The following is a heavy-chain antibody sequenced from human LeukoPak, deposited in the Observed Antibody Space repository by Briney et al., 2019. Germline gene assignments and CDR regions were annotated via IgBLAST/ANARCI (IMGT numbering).Heavy chain of an antibody. CDR2: INPNSGGT. V-gene: IGHV1-2*02. Sequence: ASVKVSCKAPGYTFTSYGISWVRQAPGQGLEWMGWINPNSGGTNYAQKFQGRVTMTRDTSISTAYMELSRLRSDDTAVYYCARYGSGPWGQGTLVTVSS. J-gene: IGHJ5*02. D-gene: IGHD3-10*01. CDR3: ARYGSGP. CDR1: GYTFTSYG.